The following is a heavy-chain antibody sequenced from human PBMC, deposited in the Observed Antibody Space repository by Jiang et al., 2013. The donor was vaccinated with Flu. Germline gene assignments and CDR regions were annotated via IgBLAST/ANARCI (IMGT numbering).Heavy chain of an antibody. Sequence: TFTELWYQAGCDRAPGQGLEWMGWISAYDGNTNYAQKLQGRVTMTTDTSTSTAYMELRSLRSDDTAVYYCARDDYGDNYYYYGMDVWGKGTTVTVSS. D-gene: IGHD4-17*01. CDR2: ISAYDGNT. V-gene: IGHV1-18*01. CDR1: TFTELW. J-gene: IGHJ6*04. CDR3: ARDDYGDNYYYYGMDV.